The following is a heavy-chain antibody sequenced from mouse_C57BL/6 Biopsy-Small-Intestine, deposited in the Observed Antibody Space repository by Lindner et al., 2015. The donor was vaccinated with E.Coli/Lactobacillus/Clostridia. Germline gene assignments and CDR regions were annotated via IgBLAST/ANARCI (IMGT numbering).Heavy chain of an antibody. CDR3: TSHGYDFDY. CDR2: INPNNGGT. J-gene: IGHJ2*01. CDR1: GYIFTDYN. Sequence: VQLQESGPELVKPGASVKMSCKASGYIFTDYNIHWVKQSHGKSLEWIGYINPNNGGTSYNQKFKGKATLTVNKSSSTAYMELRSLTSEDSAVYYCTSHGYDFDYWGQGTTLTVSS. V-gene: IGHV1-22*01. D-gene: IGHD2-2*01.